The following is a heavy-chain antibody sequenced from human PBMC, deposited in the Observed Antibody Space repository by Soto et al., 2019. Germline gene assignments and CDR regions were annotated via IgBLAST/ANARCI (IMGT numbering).Heavy chain of an antibody. CDR1: GYGFTSYW. CDR3: ARKQLYYGMDV. J-gene: IGHJ6*02. V-gene: IGHV5-51*01. D-gene: IGHD6-13*01. Sequence: PGESLKISCKGSGYGFTSYWIGWVRQMPGQGVEWMGIIYPFDSDTRYIQSFQGQVTISADKSISTAYLQWSSLKASDTAIYYCARKQLYYGMDVWGQGTTVTVSS. CDR2: IYPFDSDT.